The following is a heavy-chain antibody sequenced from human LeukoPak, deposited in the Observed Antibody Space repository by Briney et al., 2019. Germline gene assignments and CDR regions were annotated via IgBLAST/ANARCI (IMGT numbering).Heavy chain of an antibody. D-gene: IGHD4-11*01. CDR3: ARDSWSVEHSDYDY. V-gene: IGHV4-4*02. CDR2: IYHSGST. Sequence: SETLSLTCAVSGGSISSSNWWSWVRQPPGKGLEWIGEIYHSGSTNYDPSLKSRVTISVDKSKNQFSLKLSSVTAADTAVYYCARDSWSVEHSDYDYWGQGTLVTVSS. J-gene: IGHJ4*02. CDR1: GGSISSSNW.